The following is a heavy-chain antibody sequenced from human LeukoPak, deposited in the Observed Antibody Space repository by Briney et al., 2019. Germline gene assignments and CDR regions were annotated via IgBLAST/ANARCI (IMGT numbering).Heavy chain of an antibody. D-gene: IGHD3-22*01. J-gene: IGHJ4*02. CDR1: GGTFSSYA. V-gene: IGHV1-69*13. CDR2: IIHIFGTA. CDR3: ARDSGDSSGYYD. Sequence: GASVKVSCKASGGTFSSYAISWVRQAPGQGLEWMGGIIHIFGTANYAQKFQGRVTITADESTSTAYMELSSLRSEDMAVYYCARDSGDSSGYYDWGQGTLVTVSS.